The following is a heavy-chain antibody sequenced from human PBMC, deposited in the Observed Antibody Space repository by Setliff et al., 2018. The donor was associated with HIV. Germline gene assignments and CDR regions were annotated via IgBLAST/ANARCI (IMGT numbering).Heavy chain of an antibody. CDR1: GFTFSSYA. V-gene: IGHV3-23*01. CDR2: ISGSGGST. J-gene: IGHJ6*03. Sequence: PGGSLRLSCAASGFTFSSYAMSWVHQAPGKGLEWVSVISGSGGSTYYADSVKGRFTISRDNSKNTLYLQMNSLRAEDTAVYYCAKDGVGATFYYYYYYMDVWGKGTTVTVSS. D-gene: IGHD1-26*01. CDR3: AKDGVGATFYYYYYYMDV.